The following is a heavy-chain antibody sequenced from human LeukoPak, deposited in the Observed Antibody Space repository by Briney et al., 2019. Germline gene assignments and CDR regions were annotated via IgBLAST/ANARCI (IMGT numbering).Heavy chain of an antibody. D-gene: IGHD4-23*01. CDR1: GGSISSYY. CDR3: ARHGLRWSDAFDI. CDR2: IYYSGST. J-gene: IGHJ3*02. V-gene: IGHV4-59*08. Sequence: SETLSLTCTVSGGSISSYYWSWIRQPPGKGLEWIGYIYYSGSTNYNPSLKSRVTISVDTSKNQFSLKLSSVTAADTAVYYCARHGLRWSDAFDIWGQGTMVTVSS.